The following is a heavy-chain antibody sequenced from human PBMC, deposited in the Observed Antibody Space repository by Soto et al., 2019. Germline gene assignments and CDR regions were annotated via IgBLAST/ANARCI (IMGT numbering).Heavy chain of an antibody. CDR3: AHRGYMYGNWDHGYYDY. CDR1: GFSLTTSGVG. V-gene: IGHV2-5*02. Sequence: QITLKESGPTRVKPTQTLALTCTFSGFSLTTSGVGVGWIRKTPGKALEWLAVIYWDDDKRYNPSLKNRLTITKETSKNQMDLIMADTDPMYTTTYFCAHRGYMYGNWDHGYYDYWCQGTLVTVSS. D-gene: IGHD5-18*01. CDR2: IYWDDDK. J-gene: IGHJ4*02.